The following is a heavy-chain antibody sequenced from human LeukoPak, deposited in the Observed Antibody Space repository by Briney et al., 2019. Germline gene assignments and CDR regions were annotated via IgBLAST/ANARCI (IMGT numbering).Heavy chain of an antibody. J-gene: IGHJ4*02. D-gene: IGHD3-10*01. CDR1: GYTFTSYG. CDR2: MNPNSGNT. V-gene: IGHV1-8*03. Sequence: ASVKVSCKASGYTFTSYGISWVRQAPGQGLEWMGWMNPNSGNTGYAQKFQGRVTITRNTSISTAYMELSSLRSEDTAVYYCAGGARRFGATKLYYFGYWGQGTLVTVSS. CDR3: AGGARRFGATKLYYFGY.